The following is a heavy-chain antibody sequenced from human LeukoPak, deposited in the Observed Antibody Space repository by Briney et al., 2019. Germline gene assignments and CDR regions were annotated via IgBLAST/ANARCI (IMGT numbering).Heavy chain of an antibody. D-gene: IGHD3-10*01. CDR3: ARSRRELPVNWFDP. V-gene: IGHV1-3*01. CDR1: GYTFTSYA. J-gene: IGHJ5*02. Sequence: EASVKVSCKASGYTFTSYAMHWVRQAPGQRLECMGWINAGNGNTKYSQKFQGRVTITRDTSASTAYMELSSLRSEDTAVYYCARSRRELPVNWFDPWGQGTLVTVSS. CDR2: INAGNGNT.